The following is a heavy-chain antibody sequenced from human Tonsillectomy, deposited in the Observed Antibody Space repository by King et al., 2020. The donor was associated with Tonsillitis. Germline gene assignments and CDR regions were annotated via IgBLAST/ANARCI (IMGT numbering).Heavy chain of an antibody. V-gene: IGHV1-18*01. D-gene: IGHD3-9*01. CDR3: ARGGGEYDVLTGYPL. Sequence: QLVQSGAEVKEPGASVKVSCKASGYTFTNYGISWVRQAPGQGLEWMGWVSAYNGNTNYAQNLQGRVTMTTDTSTSTAYMELRSLRSDDTAVDYCARGGGEYDVLTGYPLWGQGTLVTVSS. J-gene: IGHJ4*02. CDR1: GYTFTNYG. CDR2: VSAYNGNT.